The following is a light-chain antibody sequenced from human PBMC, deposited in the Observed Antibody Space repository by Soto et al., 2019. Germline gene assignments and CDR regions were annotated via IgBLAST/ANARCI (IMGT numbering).Light chain of an antibody. CDR1: QSISTW. CDR2: DAS. V-gene: IGKV1-5*01. Sequence: DIQMTQSPSTLSASVGYRFTITCRASQSISTWLAWYQQKPGKAPKLLIYDASSLESGVPSRFSGSGSGTDFTLTIRSLQPEDFASYFCQHTFNSPPWTFGQGTTGDIK. J-gene: IGKJ1*01. CDR3: QHTFNSPPWT.